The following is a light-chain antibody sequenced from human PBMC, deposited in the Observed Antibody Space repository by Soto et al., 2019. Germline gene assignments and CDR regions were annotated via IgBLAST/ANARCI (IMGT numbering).Light chain of an antibody. V-gene: IGKV3-15*01. CDR1: QSVSSN. CDR3: QQYNNWPT. CDR2: DAS. Sequence: EIVMTQSPATLSVAAGERATLSCRASQSVSSNLAWYQQKPGQGPRLLIFDASTRATGVPARFGGSGSGTEFSLTISSLQSEDFAVYYCQQYNNWPTFGQGTRLEIK. J-gene: IGKJ5*01.